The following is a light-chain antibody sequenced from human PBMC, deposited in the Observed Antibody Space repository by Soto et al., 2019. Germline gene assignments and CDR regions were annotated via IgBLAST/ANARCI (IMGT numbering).Light chain of an antibody. CDR3: MSYASSSTLFV. CDR2: EVS. Sequence: QSALTQPASVSGSPGQSITISCTGSSSDVGAYNYVSWYQQHPGKAPKLMIYEVSNRPSGVSNRFSGSKSGNTASLTTSGLQAEDEADYYCMSYASSSTLFVFGTGTKVTVL. CDR1: SSDVGAYNY. V-gene: IGLV2-14*01. J-gene: IGLJ1*01.